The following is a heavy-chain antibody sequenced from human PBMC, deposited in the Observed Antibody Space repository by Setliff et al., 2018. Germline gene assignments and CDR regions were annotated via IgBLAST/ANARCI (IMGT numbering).Heavy chain of an antibody. D-gene: IGHD6-19*01. J-gene: IGHJ3*02. CDR2: VSTYNGDT. CDR1: GYTFTNYG. CDR3: ARRPIALAGYRKGAFDI. Sequence: GASVKVSCKASGYTFTNYGINWVRQAPGQGLEWLGWVSTYNGDTKSAQKFRGRVTMTTDISTSTVYMELRTLRSDDTAVYYCARRPIALAGYRKGAFDIWGQGTMVTVSS. V-gene: IGHV1-18*01.